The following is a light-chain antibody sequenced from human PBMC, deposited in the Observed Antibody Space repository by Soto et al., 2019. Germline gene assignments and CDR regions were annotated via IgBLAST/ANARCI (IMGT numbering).Light chain of an antibody. CDR2: DAS. V-gene: IGKV1-5*01. CDR1: QSISSW. CDR3: QQYNSYSQA. Sequence: DIQMTQSPSTLSASVGDRVTITCRASQSISSWLAWYQQKPGKAPKLLIYDASSLESGVPSMFSGSGSGTEFTLTISSLQPDDFATYYCQQYNSYSQAFDQGTKLEI. J-gene: IGKJ2*01.